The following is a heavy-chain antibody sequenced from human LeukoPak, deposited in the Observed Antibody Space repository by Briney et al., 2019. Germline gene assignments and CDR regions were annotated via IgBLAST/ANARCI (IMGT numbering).Heavy chain of an antibody. Sequence: ASVKVSCKASGYTFTSYGISWVRQAPGQGLEWMGWISAYNGNTNYAQKLQGRVTMTTDTSTSTAYMGLRSLRSDDTAVYYCARDHEPMKYYGTSDYWGQGTLVTVSS. J-gene: IGHJ4*02. CDR2: ISAYNGNT. V-gene: IGHV1-18*01. CDR3: ARDHEPMKYYGTSDY. D-gene: IGHD4/OR15-4a*01. CDR1: GYTFTSYG.